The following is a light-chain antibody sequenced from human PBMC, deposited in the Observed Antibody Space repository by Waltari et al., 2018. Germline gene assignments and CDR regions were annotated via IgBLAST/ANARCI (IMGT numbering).Light chain of an antibody. J-gene: IGLJ1*01. V-gene: IGLV2-8*01. Sequence: QSALTQPPSASGSPGQSVTMSCTGTSSDVGGYNYVSWYQQHPGTVPKRIIYEVGERPSGVPHRFSGSKSGNTASLTGSGLQAEDEADYYCSSYAGSNSHVFGTGTRVTVL. CDR2: EVG. CDR1: SSDVGGYNY. CDR3: SSYAGSNSHV.